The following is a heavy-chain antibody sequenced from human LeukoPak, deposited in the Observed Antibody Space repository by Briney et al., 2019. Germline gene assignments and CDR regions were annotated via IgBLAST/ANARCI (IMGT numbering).Heavy chain of an antibody. CDR3: AKAYTYYYDSSGYYYLGDAFDI. CDR2: ISGSGGST. V-gene: IGHV3-23*01. D-gene: IGHD3-22*01. J-gene: IGHJ3*02. CDR1: GFPLSSYA. Sequence: GGSLRLSCAASGFPLSSYAMSWVRQAPGKGLEWVSAISGSGGSTYYADSVKGRFTISRDNSKNTLYLQMNSLRAEDTAVYYCAKAYTYYYDSSGYYYLGDAFDIWGQGTMVTVSS.